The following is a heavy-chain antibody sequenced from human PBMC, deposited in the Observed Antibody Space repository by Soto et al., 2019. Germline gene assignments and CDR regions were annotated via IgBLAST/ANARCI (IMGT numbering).Heavy chain of an antibody. D-gene: IGHD6-13*01. CDR2: ISAYNGNT. Sequence: ASVKVSCKASGYTFTSYGISWVRQAPGQGLGWMGWISAYNGNTNYAQKLQGRVTMTTDTSTSTAYMELRSLRSDDTAVYYCAKIAAAGTPSWFDPWGQGTLVTVSS. V-gene: IGHV1-18*01. CDR1: GYTFTSYG. J-gene: IGHJ5*02. CDR3: AKIAAAGTPSWFDP.